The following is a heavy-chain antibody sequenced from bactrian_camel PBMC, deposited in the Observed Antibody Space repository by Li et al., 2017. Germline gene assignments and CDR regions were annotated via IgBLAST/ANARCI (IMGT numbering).Heavy chain of an antibody. CDR2: INNGGGST. Sequence: VQLVESGGGLVAPGGSLRLSCVASGFFFNHSAMSWARQAPGKELEWVSGINNGGGSTYYADSVKGRFTISRDNGKNTVYLQLNSLKTEDTAMYYCTKDRGRAVVTGSFDFWGQGTQVTVS. D-gene: IGHD2*01. CDR3: TKDRGRAVVTGSFDF. CDR1: GFFFNHSA. V-gene: IGHV3S40*01. J-gene: IGHJ6*01.